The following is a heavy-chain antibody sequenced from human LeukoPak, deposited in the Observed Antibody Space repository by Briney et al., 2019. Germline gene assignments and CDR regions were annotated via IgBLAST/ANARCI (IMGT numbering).Heavy chain of an antibody. CDR3: ARDIAAAGTPWFDP. CDR1: GFTFDDYG. D-gene: IGHD6-13*01. V-gene: IGHV3-20*01. CDR2: INWNDGST. J-gene: IGHJ5*02. Sequence: PGGSLRLSCAASGFTFDDYGMSWVRQAPGKGLEWVSGINWNDGSTGYADSVKGRFTISRDNAKNSLYLQMNSLRAEDTALYHCARDIAAAGTPWFDPWGQGTLVTVSS.